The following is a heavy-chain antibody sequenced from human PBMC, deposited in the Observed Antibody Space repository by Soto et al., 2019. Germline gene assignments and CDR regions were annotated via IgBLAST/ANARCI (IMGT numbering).Heavy chain of an antibody. CDR1: GGSIRSDY. Sequence: PSETLSLTCTVSGGSIRSDYWSWIRQPPGKVLEWIGYIYYSGSTNYNPSLKSRVTISADTSKNQFSLKLSFVTAADTAVYYCARGRDDYVWGSYRYHFDYWGQGTLVTVS. J-gene: IGHJ4*02. V-gene: IGHV4-59*01. D-gene: IGHD3-16*02. CDR2: IYYSGST. CDR3: ARGRDDYVWGSYRYHFDY.